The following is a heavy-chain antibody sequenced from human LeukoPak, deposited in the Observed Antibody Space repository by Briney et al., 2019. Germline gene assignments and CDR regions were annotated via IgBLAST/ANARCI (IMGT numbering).Heavy chain of an antibody. CDR2: INHSGST. CDR3: ARGNIVVVPAARVWFDP. CDR1: XXSFSGYY. Sequence: PSETLSLTCAVYXXSFSGYYWSWIRQPPXXXXXXXXEINHSGSTNYNPSLKSRVTISVDTSKNQFSLKLSSVTAADTAVYYCARGNIVVVPAARVWFDPWGQGTLVTVSS. D-gene: IGHD2-2*01. J-gene: IGHJ5*02. V-gene: IGHV4-34*01.